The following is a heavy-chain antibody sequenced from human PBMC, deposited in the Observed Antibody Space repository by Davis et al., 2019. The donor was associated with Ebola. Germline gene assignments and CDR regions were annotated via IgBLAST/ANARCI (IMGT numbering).Heavy chain of an antibody. CDR1: GFTFSSYW. V-gene: IGHV3-48*02. J-gene: IGHJ4*02. D-gene: IGHD1-26*01. CDR2: ISSSSSTI. Sequence: GESLKISCAASGFTFSSYWMSWVRQAPGKGLEWVSYISSSSSTIYYADSVKGRFTISRDNAKNSLYLQMNSLRDEDTAVYYCARGIHGLWELPFDYWGQGTLVTVSS. CDR3: ARGIHGLWELPFDY.